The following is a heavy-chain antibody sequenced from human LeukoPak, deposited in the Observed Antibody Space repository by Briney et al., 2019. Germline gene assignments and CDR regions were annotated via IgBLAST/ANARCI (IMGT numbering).Heavy chain of an antibody. Sequence: GGSLRLSCAASGFTFSSYAMSWVRQAPGKGLEWVSAISGSGGSTYYADSVKGRFTISRDNSKNTLYLQMNSLRAEDTAVYYWAKWGKYCSSTSCYTYFDYWGQGTLVTVSS. V-gene: IGHV3-23*01. CDR2: ISGSGGST. CDR3: AKWGKYCSSTSCYTYFDY. J-gene: IGHJ4*02. CDR1: GFTFSSYA. D-gene: IGHD2-2*02.